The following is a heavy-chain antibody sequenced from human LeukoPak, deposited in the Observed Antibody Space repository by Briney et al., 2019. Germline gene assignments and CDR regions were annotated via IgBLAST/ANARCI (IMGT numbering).Heavy chain of an antibody. Sequence: SETLSLTCTVSGGSISSYYWSWIRQPPGKGLEWIGYIYYSGSTNYNPSLKSQVTISVDTSKNQFSLKLSSVTAADTAVYYCARGSGYYYFDYWGQGTLVTVSS. CDR3: ARGSGYYYFDY. V-gene: IGHV4-59*01. CDR2: IYYSGST. D-gene: IGHD3-22*01. CDR1: GGSISSYY. J-gene: IGHJ4*02.